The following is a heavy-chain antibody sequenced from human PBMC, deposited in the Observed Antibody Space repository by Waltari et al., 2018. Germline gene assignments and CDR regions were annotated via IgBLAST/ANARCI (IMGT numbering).Heavy chain of an antibody. D-gene: IGHD1-26*01. Sequence: QLQLQESGPGLVKPSGTLSLTCDVSGDSMSSTDCWSWVRQSPQRGLGWGGQGGGDGKSNYNPSFASRVTISLDTSKNQFSLNLNFATAADTAMYYCARDRGRGLYLDTWGPGTPVTVSP. J-gene: IGHJ4*02. CDR1: GDSMSSTDC. CDR2: GGGDGKS. V-gene: IGHV4-4*02. CDR3: ARDRGRGLYLDT.